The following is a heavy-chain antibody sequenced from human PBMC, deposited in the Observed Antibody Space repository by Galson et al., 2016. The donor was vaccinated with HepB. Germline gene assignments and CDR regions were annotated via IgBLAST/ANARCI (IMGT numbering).Heavy chain of an antibody. D-gene: IGHD1-14*01. CDR1: GFPFRSYW. Sequence: SLRLSCAASGFPFRSYWMHWVRQAPGKGLEWVAVISYDGSYKKYADSVKGRLTISRDKSKNTLYLQMNSLRAEDTAVYYCAKHSEPLSSRGGHYYYYGMDVWGQGTTVTVSS. CDR3: AKHSEPLSSRGGHYYYYGMDV. CDR2: ISYDGSYK. V-gene: IGHV3-30*18. J-gene: IGHJ6*02.